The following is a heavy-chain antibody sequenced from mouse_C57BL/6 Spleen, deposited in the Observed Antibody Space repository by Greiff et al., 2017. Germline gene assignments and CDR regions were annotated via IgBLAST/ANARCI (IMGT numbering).Heavy chain of an antibody. V-gene: IGHV1-81*01. CDR3: ARPAYYYDFDY. CDR2: ICSSSGNI. J-gene: IGHJ2*01. D-gene: IGHD1-1*02. Sequence: VKLLQSGAGLVRPGASLKLSCAASGFTFTDYGISWVRQAPGQGLEWVGDICSSSGNIYYAEKVKGQSTLSADKSSSTVFMELRSLTSEDSAVYFCARPAYYYDFDYWGQGTTLTVSS. CDR1: GFTFTDYG.